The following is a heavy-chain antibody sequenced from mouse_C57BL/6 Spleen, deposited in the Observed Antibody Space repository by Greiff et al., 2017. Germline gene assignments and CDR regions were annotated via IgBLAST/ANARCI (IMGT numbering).Heavy chain of an antibody. J-gene: IGHJ1*03. D-gene: IGHD2-4*01. Sequence: QVQLQQSGAELMKPGASVKLSCKATGYTFTGYWIEWVKQRPGHGLEWIGEILPGSGSTNYNEKFKGKATFTADTSSNTAYMQLSSLTTEDSAIYYCASKDYDRYFDVWGTGTTVTVSS. CDR3: ASKDYDRYFDV. V-gene: IGHV1-9*01. CDR2: ILPGSGST. CDR1: GYTFTGYW.